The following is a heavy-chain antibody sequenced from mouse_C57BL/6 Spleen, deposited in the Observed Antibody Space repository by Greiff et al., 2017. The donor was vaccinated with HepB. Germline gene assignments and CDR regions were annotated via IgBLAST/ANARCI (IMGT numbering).Heavy chain of an antibody. CDR2: ISSGSSTI. Sequence: VQLKESGGGLVKPGGSLKLSCAASGFTFSDYGMHWVRQAPEKGLEWVAYISSGSSTIYYADTVKGRFTISRDNATNTLFLQMTSLRSEDTAMYDCARNYGSSYAWCAYWGQGTLVTVSA. D-gene: IGHD1-1*01. V-gene: IGHV5-17*01. CDR1: GFTFSDYG. CDR3: ARNYGSSYAWCAY. J-gene: IGHJ3*01.